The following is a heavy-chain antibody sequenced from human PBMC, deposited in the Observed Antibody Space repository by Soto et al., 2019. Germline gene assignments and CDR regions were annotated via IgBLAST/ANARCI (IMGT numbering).Heavy chain of an antibody. D-gene: IGHD3-10*01. Sequence: VKGASTAAGGPFSSYASVWVRQAPGQGLEWMGGIIPILGTANYAQKFQCRVTITADKSTSTGYMELSSLRSEDTAVYYCAKDNGRINMVLGGGSGGLDVWGRRTTVTVSS. CDR2: IIPILGTA. CDR1: GGPFSSYA. J-gene: IGHJ6*02. CDR3: AKDNGRINMVLGGGSGGLDV. V-gene: IGHV1-69*06.